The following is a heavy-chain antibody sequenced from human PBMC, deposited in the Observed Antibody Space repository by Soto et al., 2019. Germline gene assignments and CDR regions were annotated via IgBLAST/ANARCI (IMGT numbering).Heavy chain of an antibody. J-gene: IGHJ4*02. D-gene: IGHD1-26*01. CDR3: ARVAGGSGGATYYFDY. Sequence: GGSLRLSCAASGFTFSSYAMSWVRQAPGKGLEWVSYISSSSSTIYYADSVKGRFTISRDNAKNSLYLQMNSLRDEDTAVYYCARVAGGSGGATYYFDYWGQGTLVTVSS. V-gene: IGHV3-48*02. CDR1: GFTFSSYA. CDR2: ISSSSSTI.